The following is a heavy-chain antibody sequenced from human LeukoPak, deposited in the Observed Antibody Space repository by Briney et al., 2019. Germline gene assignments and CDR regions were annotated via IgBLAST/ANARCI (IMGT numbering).Heavy chain of an antibody. CDR1: GGTFSSYA. CDR3: ARDSHCSGGSCYSSKNWFDP. CDR2: IIPIFATA. D-gene: IGHD2-15*01. J-gene: IGHJ5*02. V-gene: IGHV1-69*05. Sequence: ASVKVSCKASGGTFSSYAISWVRQAPGQGLEWMGRIIPIFATANYAQKFQGRVTITTDESTSTAYMELSSLRSEDTAVYYCARDSHCSGGSCYSSKNWFDPWGQGTLVTVSS.